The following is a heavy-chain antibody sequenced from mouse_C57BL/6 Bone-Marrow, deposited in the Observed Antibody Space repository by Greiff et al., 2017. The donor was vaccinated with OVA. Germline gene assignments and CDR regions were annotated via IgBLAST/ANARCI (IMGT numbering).Heavy chain of an antibody. D-gene: IGHD1-1*01. CDR3: ARGDYGTSAMDY. V-gene: IGHV5-17*01. Sequence: EVHLVESGGGLVKPGGSLKLSCAASGFTFSDYGMHWVRQAPEKGLEWVAYISSGSSTIYYADTVKGRFTISRDNAKNTLFLQMTSLRSEDTAMYYCARGDYGTSAMDYWGQGTSVTVSS. CDR1: GFTFSDYG. J-gene: IGHJ4*01. CDR2: ISSGSSTI.